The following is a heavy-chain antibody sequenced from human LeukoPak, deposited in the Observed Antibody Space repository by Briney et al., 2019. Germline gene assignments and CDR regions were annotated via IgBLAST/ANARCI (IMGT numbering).Heavy chain of an antibody. CDR1: GGSFSGYY. V-gene: IGHV4-34*01. D-gene: IGHD1-26*01. CDR3: ARGQVGARRGDAFDI. CDR2: INHSGST. J-gene: IGHJ3*02. Sequence: SETLSLTCAVYGGSFSGYYWNWLRQPPGKGLEWIGEINHSGSTNYNPSLKSRVTISVDTSKNQFSLKLSPVTAADTAVYYCARGQVGARRGDAFDIWGQGTMVTVSS.